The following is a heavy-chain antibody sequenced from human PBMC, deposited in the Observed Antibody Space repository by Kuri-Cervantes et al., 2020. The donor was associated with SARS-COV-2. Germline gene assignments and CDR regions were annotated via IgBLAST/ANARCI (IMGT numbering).Heavy chain of an antibody. J-gene: IGHJ4*02. CDR2: IDPSDSYT. Sequence: GESLKISCKGSGYSFTSYWTSWVRQMPGKGLEWMGRIDPSDSYTNYSPSFQGHVTISADKSNSTAYLQWSSLKASDTAMYYCARLRICGGDCSPSFDYWGQGTLVTVSS. V-gene: IGHV5-10-1*01. CDR1: GYSFTSYW. CDR3: ARLRICGGDCSPSFDY. D-gene: IGHD2-21*02.